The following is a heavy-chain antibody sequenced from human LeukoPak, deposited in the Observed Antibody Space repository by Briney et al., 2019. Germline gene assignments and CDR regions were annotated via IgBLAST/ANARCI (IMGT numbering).Heavy chain of an antibody. CDR1: GGSISSYY. J-gene: IGHJ3*02. CDR2: IYYSGST. Sequence: PSETLSLTCTVSGGSISSYYWSWIRQPPGKGLEWIGYIYYSGSTNYNPSLKSRVTISVDTSKNQFSLKLSSVTAADTAVYYCARDQKYAFDIWGQGTMVTVSS. CDR3: ARDQKYAFDI. V-gene: IGHV4-59*01.